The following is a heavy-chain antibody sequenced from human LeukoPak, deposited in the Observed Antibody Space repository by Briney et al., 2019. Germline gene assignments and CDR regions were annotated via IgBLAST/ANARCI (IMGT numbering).Heavy chain of an antibody. CDR2: ISYDGSNK. J-gene: IGHJ6*02. D-gene: IGHD3-3*01. CDR1: GFTFSSYA. V-gene: IGHV3-30-3*01. Sequence: PGGSLRLSCAASGFTFSSYAMHWVRQAPGKGLEWVAVISYDGSNKYYAVSVKGRFTISRDNSKNTLYLQMNSLRAEDTAVYYCARPPRSWSYDFWRYGMDVWGQGTTVTVSS. CDR3: ARPPRSWSYDFWRYGMDV.